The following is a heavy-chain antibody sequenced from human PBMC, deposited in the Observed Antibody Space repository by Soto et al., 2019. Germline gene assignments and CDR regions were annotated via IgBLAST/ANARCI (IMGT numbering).Heavy chain of an antibody. D-gene: IGHD2-8*01. V-gene: IGHV3-9*01. CDR3: AKDVFFYPYCTNGVCYIFDY. CDR2: ISWNSGSI. CDR1: GFTFDDYA. Sequence: GGSLRLSCAASGFTFDDYAMHWVRQAPGKGLEWVSGISWNSGSIGYADSVKGRFTISRDNAKNSLYLQMNSLRAEDTALYYCAKDVFFYPYCTNGVCYIFDYWGQGTLVTVSS. J-gene: IGHJ4*02.